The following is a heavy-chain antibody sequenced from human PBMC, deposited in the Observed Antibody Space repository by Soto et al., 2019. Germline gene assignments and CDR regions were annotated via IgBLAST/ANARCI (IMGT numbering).Heavy chain of an antibody. CDR1: GDSVSSYSAA. V-gene: IGHV6-1*01. CDR2: TYYRSRFFS. CDR3: VRDRYSSSGWFDP. Sequence: SQTLSLTCPISGDSVSSYSAAWNWIRQSPSGGLESLGRTYYRSRFFSDYAESVKSRIIINPDTSKNQFSLQLKSVTPEDTAVYYCVRDRYSSSGWFDPWGQGTPVTV. J-gene: IGHJ5*02. D-gene: IGHD3-10*01.